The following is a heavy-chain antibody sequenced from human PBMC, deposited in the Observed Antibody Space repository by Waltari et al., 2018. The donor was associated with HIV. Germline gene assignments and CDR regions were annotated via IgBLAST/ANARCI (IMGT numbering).Heavy chain of an antibody. CDR3: ARSRNIMTATGYFDS. CDR1: SGSITSHY. CDR2: FYDGGST. D-gene: IGHD6-13*01. Sequence: QVQLQESGPGLVKPSETLSLTCTVSSGSITSHYWSWIRQPPGKGLEWIGYFYDGGSTNYNPSLKSRVTISIDTPKNQFSLKLSSVTAADTATYYCARSRNIMTATGYFDSWGQGILVTVSS. V-gene: IGHV4-59*11. J-gene: IGHJ4*02.